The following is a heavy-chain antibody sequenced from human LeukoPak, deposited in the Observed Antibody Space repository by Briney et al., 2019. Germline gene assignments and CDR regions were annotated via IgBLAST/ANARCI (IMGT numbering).Heavy chain of an antibody. D-gene: IGHD1-1*01. J-gene: IGHJ4*02. Sequence: GGSLRLSCAASGFTFSSYAMHWVRQAPGKGLEWVAVISYDGSNKYYADSVKGRFTISRDNSKNTLYLQMNSLRAEDTAVYYCARADNPSWGLFDYWGQGTLVTVSS. CDR1: GFTFSSYA. CDR2: ISYDGSNK. V-gene: IGHV3-30-3*01. CDR3: ARADNPSWGLFDY.